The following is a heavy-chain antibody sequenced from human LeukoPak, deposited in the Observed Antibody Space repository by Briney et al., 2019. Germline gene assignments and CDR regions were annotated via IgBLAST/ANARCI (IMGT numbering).Heavy chain of an antibody. D-gene: IGHD5-24*01. J-gene: IGHJ4*02. CDR3: ARGGYGYNFFDY. CDR1: GFTFSNAW. CDR2: ISSRSSYI. V-gene: IGHV3-21*01. Sequence: GGSLRLSCAASGFTFSNAWMSWVRQAPGKGLEWVSSISSRSSYIYYADSVKGRFTISRDNAKNSLYLQMNSLRAEDTAVYYCARGGYGYNFFDYWGQGTLVTVSS.